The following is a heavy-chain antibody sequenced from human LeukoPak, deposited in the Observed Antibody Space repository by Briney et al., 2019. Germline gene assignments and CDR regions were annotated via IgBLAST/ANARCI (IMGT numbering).Heavy chain of an antibody. CDR2: ISYGGVNK. D-gene: IGHD3-16*01. CDR1: GFSFSNYG. CDR3: AKDPSTYYDYVWGTSIDY. Sequence: GGSLRLSCAASGFSFSNYGSHWVRQAPGKGLEWVAVISYGGVNKYYSDSVKGGFTISRDNSKTTLYLQMNSLRAEDTAVYYCAKDPSTYYDYVWGTSIDYWGQGTLITVSS. V-gene: IGHV3-30*18. J-gene: IGHJ4*02.